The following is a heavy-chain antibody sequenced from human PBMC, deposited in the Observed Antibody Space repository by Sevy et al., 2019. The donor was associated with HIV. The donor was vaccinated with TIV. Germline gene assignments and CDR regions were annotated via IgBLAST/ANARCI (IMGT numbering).Heavy chain of an antibody. V-gene: IGHV3-48*03. CDR2: ISSSGSTI. CDR1: GFTFSSYE. D-gene: IGHD4-17*01. Sequence: GGSLRLSCAASGFTFSSYEMNWVRQAPGKGLEWVSYISSSGSTIYYADSVKGRFTISRDNAKNSLYLQMNSLRAEDTAVYYCARDCRPRFYGDYPYYFDYWGQGTLVTVSS. CDR3: ARDCRPRFYGDYPYYFDY. J-gene: IGHJ4*02.